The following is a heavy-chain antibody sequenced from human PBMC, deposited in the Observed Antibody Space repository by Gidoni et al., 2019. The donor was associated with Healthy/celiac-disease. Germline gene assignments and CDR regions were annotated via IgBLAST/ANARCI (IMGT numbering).Heavy chain of an antibody. CDR1: GFTFSGSA. CDR2: IRSKANSYAT. D-gene: IGHD3-22*01. Sequence: EVQLVASGGGLVQPGGSLKLSCAASGFTFSGSAMHWFRQASGKGLEWVGRIRSKANSYATEYAASVKGRFTIARDDSKNTAYLQMNSLKTEDTAVYYCTRHRYYYDSSGYYHDAFDIWGQGTMVTVSS. V-gene: IGHV3-73*02. J-gene: IGHJ3*02. CDR3: TRHRYYYDSSGYYHDAFDI.